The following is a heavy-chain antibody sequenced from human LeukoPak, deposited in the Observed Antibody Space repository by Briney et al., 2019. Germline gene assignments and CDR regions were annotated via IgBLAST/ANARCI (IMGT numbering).Heavy chain of an antibody. CDR3: TRVGDYAEYFQH. D-gene: IGHD1-26*01. V-gene: IGHV3-74*01. CDR1: GVSFSSYW. CDR2: VNSDGSNT. Sequence: QPAGSLTLSCAVSGVSFSSYWMHWVRHPPRKRLVWVSRVNSDGSNTRYKDSVKGRFNISTDNAKNPLYLQINSLVAADTAVYYCTRVGDYAEYFQHWGQGKVVTVSS. J-gene: IGHJ1*01.